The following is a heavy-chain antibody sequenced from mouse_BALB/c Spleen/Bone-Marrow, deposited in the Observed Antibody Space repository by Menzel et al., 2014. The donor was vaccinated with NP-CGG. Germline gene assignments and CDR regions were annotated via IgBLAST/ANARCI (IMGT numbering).Heavy chain of an antibody. D-gene: IGHD6-1*01. CDR3: ASPLLFAY. CDR2: ISYGGST. CDR1: GYSITSDYA. V-gene: IGHV3-2*02. J-gene: IGHJ3*01. Sequence: VQLQQSGPGLVKPSQSLSLTCTVTGYSITSDYAWNWIRQFPGNKLEWMGYISYGGSTSYNPSLKSRISITRDTSKNQFFLQLNSVTTEDTATYYCASPLLFAYWGQGTLVTVSA.